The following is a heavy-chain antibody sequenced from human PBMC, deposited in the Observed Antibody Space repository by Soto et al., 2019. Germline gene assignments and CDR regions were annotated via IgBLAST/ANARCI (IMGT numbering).Heavy chain of an antibody. CDR1: GGSISSGGYY. V-gene: IGHV4-31*03. Sequence: PSETLSLTGTVSGGSISSGGYYWSWIRRHPGKGLEWIGYIYYSGSTYYNPSLKSRVTISVDTSKNQFSLKLSSVTAADTAVYYCARVSSSSRRDTYYFDYWGQGTLVTVSS. CDR2: IYYSGST. J-gene: IGHJ4*02. D-gene: IGHD6-6*01. CDR3: ARVSSSSRRDTYYFDY.